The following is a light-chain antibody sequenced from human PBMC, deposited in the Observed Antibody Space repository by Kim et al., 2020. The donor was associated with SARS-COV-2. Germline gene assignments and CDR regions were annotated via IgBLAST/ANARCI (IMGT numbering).Light chain of an antibody. J-gene: IGKJ1*01. Sequence: APGERAPLSCRASQSVSSSYLAWYQQKPGQAPRLLIYGASSRATGIPDRFGGSGSGTDFTLTISRLEPEDFAVYYCQQYGSSPRTFGQGTKVDIK. V-gene: IGKV3-20*01. CDR3: QQYGSSPRT. CDR2: GAS. CDR1: QSVSSSY.